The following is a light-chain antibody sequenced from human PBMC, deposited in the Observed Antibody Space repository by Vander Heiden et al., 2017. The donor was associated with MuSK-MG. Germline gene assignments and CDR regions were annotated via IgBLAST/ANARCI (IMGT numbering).Light chain of an antibody. J-gene: IGKJ4*01. V-gene: IGKV3-11*01. Sequence: EIVLTQSPDTLSFSPGERATLSCRASQSVSTFLGWYQRKPGQAPRLLVYDASKRATGMPARFSGSGSGTHFTLTISGLEPEDVAVYYCQQRDNCPITFGGGTKVDIE. CDR2: DAS. CDR1: QSVSTF. CDR3: QQRDNCPIT.